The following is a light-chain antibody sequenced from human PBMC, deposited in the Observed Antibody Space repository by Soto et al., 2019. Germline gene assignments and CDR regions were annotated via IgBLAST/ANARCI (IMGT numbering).Light chain of an antibody. CDR3: CSYAGRTLYV. CDR2: EVT. V-gene: IGLV2-8*01. Sequence: QSALTQPPSASGSPGQSVTISCTGTSSDVGGYDYVSWYQQRPGKAPKLLIHEVTKRPSGVPDRFSGSKSGNTASLTVSGLQADDEAEYYCCSYAGRTLYVFGTGTKATVL. J-gene: IGLJ1*01. CDR1: SSDVGGYDY.